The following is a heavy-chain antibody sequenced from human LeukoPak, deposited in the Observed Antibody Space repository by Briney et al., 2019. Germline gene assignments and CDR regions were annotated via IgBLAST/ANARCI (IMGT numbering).Heavy chain of an antibody. CDR2: FDYSGST. CDR3: ARHGSAGTA. V-gene: IGHV4-39*01. J-gene: IGHJ5*02. Sequence: SETLSLTCTVSGGSIRGTSYYWGWIRQPPGRGLEWIGSFDYSGSTYYNASLNSRVTISIDTANKQFSLKLTSVVAADTAVYYCARHGSAGTAWGQGTQVTVSS. CDR1: GGSIRGTSYY. D-gene: IGHD6-13*01.